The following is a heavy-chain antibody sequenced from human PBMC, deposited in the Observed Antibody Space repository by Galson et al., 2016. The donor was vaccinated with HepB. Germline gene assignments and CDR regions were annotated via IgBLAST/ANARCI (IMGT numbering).Heavy chain of an antibody. Sequence: SLRLSCAASGFAFNNYEMNWVRQAPGKGLEWISYISVGSNTIYYADSVKGRFTVSRDDGERTVYLQMESLTVEDTAIYYCARDFDFWNGFPHGLDVWGQGTTVTVSS. D-gene: IGHD3-3*01. CDR1: GFAFNNYE. CDR2: ISVGSNTI. V-gene: IGHV3-48*03. J-gene: IGHJ6*02. CDR3: ARDFDFWNGFPHGLDV.